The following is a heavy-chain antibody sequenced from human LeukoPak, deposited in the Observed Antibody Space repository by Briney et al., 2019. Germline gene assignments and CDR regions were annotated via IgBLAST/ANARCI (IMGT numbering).Heavy chain of an antibody. D-gene: IGHD5-24*01. J-gene: IGHJ4*02. V-gene: IGHV4-59*11. CDR3: ARVAGRDGYKTLDY. Sequence: SETLSLTCAVYGGSFSSHYWSWIRQPPGKGLEWIAYISYSGSTNYNPSLKSRVTMSVDTSKNQFSLKLSSVTAADTAVYYCARVAGRDGYKTLDYWGQGTLVTVSS. CDR2: ISYSGST. CDR1: GGSFSSHY.